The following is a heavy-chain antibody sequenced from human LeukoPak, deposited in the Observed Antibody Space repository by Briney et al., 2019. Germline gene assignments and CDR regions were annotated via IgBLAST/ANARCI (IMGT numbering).Heavy chain of an antibody. Sequence: GGSLRLSCAASGFTFSSYAMHWVRQAPGKGLEWVAVISYDGSNKYYADSVKGRFAISRDNSKNTLYLQMNSLRAEDTAVYYCARENSGLDYWGQGTLVTVSS. CDR2: ISYDGSNK. CDR3: ARENSGLDY. CDR1: GFTFSSYA. V-gene: IGHV3-30*09. J-gene: IGHJ4*02. D-gene: IGHD5/OR15-5a*01.